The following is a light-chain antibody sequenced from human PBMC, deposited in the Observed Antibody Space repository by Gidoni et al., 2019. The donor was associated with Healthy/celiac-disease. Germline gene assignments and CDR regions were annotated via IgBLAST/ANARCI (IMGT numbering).Light chain of an antibody. V-gene: IGKV1-9*01. CDR3: QQLNSYPIT. CDR2: AAS. Sequence: DIQLTESPSFLSASVGDRVTITCRASQVISSYLAWYQQKPGKAPKLLIYAASTLQSGVPSRFSGSGSGTEFTLTISSLQPEDFASYYCQQLNSYPITFGQGTRLEIK. J-gene: IGKJ5*01. CDR1: QVISSY.